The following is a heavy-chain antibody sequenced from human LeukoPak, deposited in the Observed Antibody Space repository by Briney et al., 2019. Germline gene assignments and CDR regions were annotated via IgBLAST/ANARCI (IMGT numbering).Heavy chain of an antibody. CDR1: GYTFTSYD. V-gene: IGHV1-8*01. D-gene: IGHD2-2*01. Sequence: ASVKVSCKASGYTFTSYDINWVRQATGQGLEWMGWMNPNSGNTGYAQRFQGRVTMTRNTSISTAYMELSSLRSEDTAAYYCARGGRRYCSSTSCYLYWGQGTLVTVSS. J-gene: IGHJ4*02. CDR2: MNPNSGNT. CDR3: ARGGRRYCSSTSCYLY.